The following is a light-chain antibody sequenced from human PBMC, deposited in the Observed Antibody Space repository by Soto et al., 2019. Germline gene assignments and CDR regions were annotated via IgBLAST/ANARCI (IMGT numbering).Light chain of an antibody. CDR3: SSYTSSSNPYV. CDR1: SSDVGGYNY. CDR2: DVS. Sequence: QSVLTQPASVSGSPGQSITISCTGTSSDVGGYNYVSWYQQHPGKAPKLMIYDVSNRSSGVSNRFSGSKSGNTASLTISGLQAEDEADYYCSSYTSSSNPYVFGTGTKVTVL. V-gene: IGLV2-14*01. J-gene: IGLJ1*01.